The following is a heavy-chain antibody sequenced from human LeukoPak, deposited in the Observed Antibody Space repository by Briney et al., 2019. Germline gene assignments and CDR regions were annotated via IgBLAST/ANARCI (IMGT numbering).Heavy chain of an antibody. J-gene: IGHJ4*02. CDR1: GGSISSGSYY. V-gene: IGHV4-61*02. Sequence: SETLSLTCTVSGGSISSGSYYWSWLRQPAGKGLEGIGRIYTSGSTNYNPSLKSRVTISVDTSKNQFSLKLSSVTAADTAVYYCARSSSSLPWYFDYWGQGTLVTVSS. D-gene: IGHD6-6*01. CDR3: ARSSSSLPWYFDY. CDR2: IYTSGST.